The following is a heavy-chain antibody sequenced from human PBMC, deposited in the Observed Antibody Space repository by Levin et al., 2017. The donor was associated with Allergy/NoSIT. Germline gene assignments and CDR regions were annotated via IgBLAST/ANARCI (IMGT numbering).Heavy chain of an antibody. Sequence: GESLKISCAASGFTFSDYYMSWIRQAPGKGLEWVSYISSSSSYTNYADSVKGRFTISRDNAKNSLYLQMNSLRAEDTAVYYCARNGGMHCSGGSCQAFDYWGQGTLVTVSS. CDR1: GFTFSDYY. CDR2: ISSSSSYT. D-gene: IGHD2-15*01. CDR3: ARNGGMHCSGGSCQAFDY. V-gene: IGHV3-11*03. J-gene: IGHJ4*02.